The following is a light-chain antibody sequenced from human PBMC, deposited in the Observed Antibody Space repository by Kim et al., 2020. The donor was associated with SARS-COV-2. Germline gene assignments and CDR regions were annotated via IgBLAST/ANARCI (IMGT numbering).Light chain of an antibody. CDR1: QSVSSN. J-gene: IGKJ1*01. Sequence: EIVMTQSPATLSVSPGERATLSCRASQSVSSNLAWYQQKPGQAPRVLIYGASTRATGIPARFSGSGSGTEFTLTISSLQSEDFAVYYCQKSINSRPCTFGQRTQVDIK. V-gene: IGKV3-15*01. CDR3: QKSINSRPCT. CDR2: GAS.